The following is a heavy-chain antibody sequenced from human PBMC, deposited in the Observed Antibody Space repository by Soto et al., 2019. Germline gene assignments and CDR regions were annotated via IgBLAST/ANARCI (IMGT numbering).Heavy chain of an antibody. Sequence: QVQLQQWGAGLLKPSETLSLTCAVYGGSFSGYYWSWIRQPPGKGLAWIGEINHSGSTNYNPSLKSRVTISVDTSKNQFSLKLSSVTAADTAVYYCATVVIVVVPADVSDWFDPWGQGTLVTVSS. CDR3: ATVVIVVVPADVSDWFDP. V-gene: IGHV4-34*01. CDR1: GGSFSGYY. CDR2: INHSGST. J-gene: IGHJ5*02. D-gene: IGHD2-2*01.